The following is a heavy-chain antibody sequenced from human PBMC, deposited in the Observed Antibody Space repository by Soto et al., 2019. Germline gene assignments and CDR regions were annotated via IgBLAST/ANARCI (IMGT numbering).Heavy chain of an antibody. V-gene: IGHV3-30*18. Sequence: QVQLVESGGGVVQPGRSLRLSCAASESAFRTYGMHWVRQAPGKGLEWVAGISYDGSKTYYADSVKGRFTISRDNSKKTLFLQMNSLRPEDTAMYYCAKQKGGMVMEYIWFDPWGQGTLVTVSS. D-gene: IGHD3-22*01. J-gene: IGHJ5*02. CDR2: ISYDGSKT. CDR1: ESAFRTYG. CDR3: AKQKGGMVMEYIWFDP.